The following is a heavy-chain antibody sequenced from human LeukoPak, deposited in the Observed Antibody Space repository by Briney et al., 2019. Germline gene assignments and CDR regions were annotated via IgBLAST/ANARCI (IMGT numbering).Heavy chain of an antibody. J-gene: IGHJ5*02. D-gene: IGHD2-15*01. CDR1: GFTFVNYA. Sequence: AGGSLRLSCTASGFTFVNYAMSWFRQAPGKGLEWVGFIRGKSYGETTEYAASVKDRFSISRDDSKSVAYLQMNNLKIEDTAVYYCAALTPGVVIAVPFDPWGQGTLVAVSS. CDR2: IRGKSYGETT. V-gene: IGHV3-49*03. CDR3: AALTPGVVIAVPFDP.